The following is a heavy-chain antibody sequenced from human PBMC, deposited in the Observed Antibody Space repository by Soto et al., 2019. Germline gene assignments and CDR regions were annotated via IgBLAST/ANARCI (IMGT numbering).Heavy chain of an antibody. CDR2: IYFAGST. CDR1: GASMISYY. J-gene: IGHJ4*02. V-gene: IGHV4-59*08. Sequence: QVRLQESGPGLVKPSETLSLTCTVSGASMISYYWSWIGQPPGRVLDWIGFIYFAGSTKYNHSLNNRVTIFVDTSKNQCALTVTSVTAADTAVYYCARPIVATETFDYWGQGTLVTVSS. D-gene: IGHD5-12*01. CDR3: ARPIVATETFDY.